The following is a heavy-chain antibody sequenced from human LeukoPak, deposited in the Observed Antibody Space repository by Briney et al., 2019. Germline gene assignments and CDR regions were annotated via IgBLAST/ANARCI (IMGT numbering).Heavy chain of an antibody. CDR2: IYPGDSDT. J-gene: IGHJ3*02. Sequence: GESLKISCKGSGYSFTTYWIGWVRQMPGKGLEWMGLIYPGDSDTRYGPSFQGQDTISADRSISTAYLQWSSLKASDTAIYFCARDLEYSSSSNAFDIWGQGTMVTVSS. V-gene: IGHV5-51*01. D-gene: IGHD6-6*01. CDR1: GYSFTTYW. CDR3: ARDLEYSSSSNAFDI.